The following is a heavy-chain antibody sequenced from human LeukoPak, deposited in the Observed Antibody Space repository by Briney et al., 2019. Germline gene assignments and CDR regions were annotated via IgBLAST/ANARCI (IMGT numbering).Heavy chain of an antibody. J-gene: IGHJ4*02. V-gene: IGHV3-7*03. CDR2: IKEDGSDK. CDR1: GFSCSSFW. CDR3: AYSRSSLAAGY. D-gene: IGHD2-15*01. Sequence: GGSLRLSCAASGFSCSSFWLSWVRQAPEKGLEWVANIKEDGSDKYYVDSVKGRFTISRDNAKKSLYLQMSSLRAEDTAVYYCAYSRSSLAAGYWGQGTPVTVSS.